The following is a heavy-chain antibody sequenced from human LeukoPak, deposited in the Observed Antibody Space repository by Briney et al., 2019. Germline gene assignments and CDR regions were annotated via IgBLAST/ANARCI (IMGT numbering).Heavy chain of an antibody. D-gene: IGHD2-2*01. CDR3: ATLPYIVVVPARGAFDI. CDR2: ISSSSSYI. CDR1: GFTFSSYS. Sequence: GGSLRLSCAASGFTFSSYSMNWVRQAPGKGLELVSSISSSSSYIYYADSVKGRFTISRDNAKNSLYLQMNSLRAEDTAVYYCATLPYIVVVPARGAFDIWGQGTMVTVSS. J-gene: IGHJ3*02. V-gene: IGHV3-21*01.